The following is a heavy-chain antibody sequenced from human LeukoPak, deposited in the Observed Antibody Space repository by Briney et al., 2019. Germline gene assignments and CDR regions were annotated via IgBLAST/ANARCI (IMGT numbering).Heavy chain of an antibody. CDR1: GFTLSHYW. CDR2: MNGEGTTT. V-gene: IGHV3-74*03. CDR3: ARRLRWDRNYFDY. D-gene: IGHD4-23*01. Sequence: GGSLRLSCAASGFTLSHYWMHWVRQVPGKGLFWVARMNGEGTTTTYADPVKGRFTISRDNAKNSLYLQMNSLRAEDTAVYYCARRLRWDRNYFDYWGQGTLVSVSS. J-gene: IGHJ4*02.